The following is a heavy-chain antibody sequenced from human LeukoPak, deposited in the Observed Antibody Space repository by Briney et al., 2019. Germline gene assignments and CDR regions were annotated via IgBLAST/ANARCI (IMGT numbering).Heavy chain of an antibody. Sequence: PGGSLRLSCVASGFPFSSYWMTWVRQAPGKGLEWVANIKQDGSKKSYVDSVKGRFTISRDNAKNSLYLQMNSLRAEDTAVYYCARFYSSGAPFDYWGQGTLVTVSS. D-gene: IGHD6-19*01. V-gene: IGHV3-7*03. CDR3: ARFYSSGAPFDY. CDR1: GFPFSSYW. CDR2: IKQDGSKK. J-gene: IGHJ4*02.